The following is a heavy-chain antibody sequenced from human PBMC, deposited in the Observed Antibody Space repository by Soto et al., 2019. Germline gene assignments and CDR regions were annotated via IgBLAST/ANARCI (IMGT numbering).Heavy chain of an antibody. CDR2: INPNSGDT. CDR3: ARANYYYMDV. V-gene: IGHV1-2*04. CDR1: GYIFTGYY. J-gene: IGHJ6*03. Sequence: ASVKVSCKATGYIFTGYYMHWVRQAPGQGLEWMGWINPNSGDTNYAQNFQDWVTMTGDTSSSTAYMELSRLRLDDTAVYYCARANYYYMDVWGKGTTVTVSS.